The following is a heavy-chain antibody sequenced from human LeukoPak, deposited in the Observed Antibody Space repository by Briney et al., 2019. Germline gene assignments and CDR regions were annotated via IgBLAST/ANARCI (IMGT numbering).Heavy chain of an antibody. V-gene: IGHV4-38-2*01. CDR1: GYSISSGYY. CDR2: IYHSGST. CDR3: XXXXVVVTAXWYFDX. D-gene: IGHD2-21*02. Sequence: SETLSLTCAVSGYSISSGYYWGWIRQPPGKGLEWIGSIYHSGSTYYNPSLKSRVTISVDTSKNQFSLKLSSVTAADTAVYYCXXXXVVVTAXWYFDXWGRGTXVTVXS. J-gene: IGHJ2*01.